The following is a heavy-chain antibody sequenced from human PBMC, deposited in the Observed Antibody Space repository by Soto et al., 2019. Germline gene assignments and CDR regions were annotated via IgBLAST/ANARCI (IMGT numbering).Heavy chain of an antibody. Sequence: SETLSLTCTVSGGSISSGGYYWSWIRQHPGKGLEWIGYIYYSGSTYYNPSLKSRVTISVDTSKNQFSLKLSSVTAADTAVYYCARVRYCSSTSCYQHPYYYYYYMDVWGKGTTVTVSS. D-gene: IGHD2-2*01. V-gene: IGHV4-31*03. CDR2: IYYSGST. CDR3: ARVRYCSSTSCYQHPYYYYYYMDV. J-gene: IGHJ6*03. CDR1: GGSISSGGYY.